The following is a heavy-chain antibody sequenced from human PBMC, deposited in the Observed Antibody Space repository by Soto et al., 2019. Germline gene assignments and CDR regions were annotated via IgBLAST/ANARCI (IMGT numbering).Heavy chain of an antibody. V-gene: IGHV3-15*01. CDR3: TTENGGRGDY. CDR2: VKRQTEGAKT. Sequence: EVQLVESGGDLVKPGESLRLSCVASGITFSNAWLCWVRQAPGKGLEWVARVKRQTEGAKTDYAAPVKGRFTISRDDSKDTVYLQMNRLRIEDTAVYYCTTENGGRGDYWGQGTLVTVSS. CDR1: GITFSNAW. D-gene: IGHD7-27*01. J-gene: IGHJ4*02.